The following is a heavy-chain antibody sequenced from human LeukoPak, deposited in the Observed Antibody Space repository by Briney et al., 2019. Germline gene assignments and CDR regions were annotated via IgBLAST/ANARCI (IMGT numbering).Heavy chain of an antibody. Sequence: SVKVSCKASGGTFSSYAISWVRQAPGQGLEWMGRIIPILGIANYAQKFQGRVTITADKSTSTAYMELSSLRSEDTAVYYCARDLGGATTDYWGQGTLVTVSS. D-gene: IGHD1-26*01. J-gene: IGHJ4*02. CDR1: GGTFSSYA. V-gene: IGHV1-69*04. CDR2: IIPILGIA. CDR3: ARDLGGATTDY.